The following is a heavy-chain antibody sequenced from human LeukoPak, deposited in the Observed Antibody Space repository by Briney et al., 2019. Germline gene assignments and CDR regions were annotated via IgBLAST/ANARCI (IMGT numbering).Heavy chain of an antibody. CDR2: ISDDGSSA. CDR3: VSGYCSSTTCYRGAY. V-gene: IGHV3-74*01. D-gene: IGHD2-2*03. Sequence: GGSLRLSCAASGFTFGNYRMHWVRQAPGKGLLWVSRISDDGSSANYADSVQGRFTISRDNAKNTVYLQMHSLRAEDTAVYYCVSGYCSSTTCYRGAYWGQGTLVTVSS. J-gene: IGHJ4*02. CDR1: GFTFGNYR.